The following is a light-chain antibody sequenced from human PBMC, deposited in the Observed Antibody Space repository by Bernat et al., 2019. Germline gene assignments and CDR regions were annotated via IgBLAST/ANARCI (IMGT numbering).Light chain of an antibody. J-gene: IGKJ4*01. Sequence: DIQMTQSPSSLSASLGDTVTITCRASQAISISLAWFQQRPGKAPKSLIYAASNLRSGVPSRFTGSGSGTDFTLTISSLQPEDFGIYYCQQYDSYPLTFGGGTQVDVK. CDR2: AAS. CDR3: QQYDSYPLT. CDR1: QAISIS. V-gene: IGKV1-16*01.